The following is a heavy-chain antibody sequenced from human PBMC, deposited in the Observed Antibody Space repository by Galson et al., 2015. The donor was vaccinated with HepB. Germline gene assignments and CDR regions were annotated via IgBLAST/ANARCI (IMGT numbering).Heavy chain of an antibody. V-gene: IGHV4-34*01. J-gene: IGHJ4*02. CDR3: ARGRQQLLPFDY. Sequence: ETLSLTCAVYGGSFSGYYWSWIRQPPGKGLEWIGEINHSGSTNYNPSLKSRVTISVDTSKNQFSLKLSSVTAADTAVYYCARGRQQLLPFDYWGQGTLVTVSS. CDR2: INHSGST. CDR1: GGSFSGYY. D-gene: IGHD6-13*01.